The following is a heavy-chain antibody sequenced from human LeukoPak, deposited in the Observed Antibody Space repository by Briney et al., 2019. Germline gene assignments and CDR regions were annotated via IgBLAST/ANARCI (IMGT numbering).Heavy chain of an antibody. CDR3: ATPLRLRELSSVDAFDI. D-gene: IGHD3-16*02. V-gene: IGHV1-69*05. CDR2: IIPIFGTA. CDR1: GGTFSSYA. Sequence: SVKVSCKASGGTFSSYAISWVRQAPGQGLEWMGGIIPIFGTANYAQKFQGRVTITTDESTSTAYMELSSLRSEDTAVYYCATPLRLRELSSVDAFDIWGQGTMVTVSS. J-gene: IGHJ3*02.